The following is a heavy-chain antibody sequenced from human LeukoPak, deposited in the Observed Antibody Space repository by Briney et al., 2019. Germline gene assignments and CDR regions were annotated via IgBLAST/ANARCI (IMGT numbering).Heavy chain of an antibody. D-gene: IGHD3-16*01. J-gene: IGHJ4*02. V-gene: IGHV3-66*02. CDR3: AGRRVLDASFDY. CDR1: GFTVSNDY. Sequence: GGSLRLSCAASGFTVSNDYMSWVRQAPGKGLEWVSVIYSGDNTYYVESVKGRFTISRDNSKNTLFLQMNRLRAEDTAVYYCAGRRVLDASFDYWGQGTLVTVSS. CDR2: IYSGDNT.